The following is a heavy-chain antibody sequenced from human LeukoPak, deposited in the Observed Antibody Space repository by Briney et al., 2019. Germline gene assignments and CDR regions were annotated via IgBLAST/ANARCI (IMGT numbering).Heavy chain of an antibody. D-gene: IGHD3-22*01. CDR3: ARRGYYDYSGFDY. CDR1: GFTFSSYA. V-gene: IGHV3-30*04. J-gene: IGHJ4*02. Sequence: PGRSLRLSCAASGFTFSSYAMHWVRQAPGKGLEWVAVISYDGSNKYYADSVKGRFTISRDNSKNSLYLQMKSLRAEDTALYYCARRGYYDYSGFDYWGQGTLVTVSS. CDR2: ISYDGSNK.